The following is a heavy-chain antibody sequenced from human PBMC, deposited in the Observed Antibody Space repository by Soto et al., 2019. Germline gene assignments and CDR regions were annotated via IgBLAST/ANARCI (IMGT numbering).Heavy chain of an antibody. V-gene: IGHV4-34*01. D-gene: IGHD2-21*01. CDR2: INHSGST. Sequence: SETLSLTCAVYGGSFSGYYWSWIRQPPGKGLEWIGEINHSGSTNYNPSLKSRVTISVDTSKNQFSLKLSSVTAADTAVYYCARGSGIGLGPWGQGTLVTVSS. CDR1: GGSFSGYY. CDR3: ARGSGIGLGP. J-gene: IGHJ5*02.